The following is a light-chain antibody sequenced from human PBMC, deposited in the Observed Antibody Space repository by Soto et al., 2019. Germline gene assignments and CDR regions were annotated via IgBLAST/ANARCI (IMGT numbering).Light chain of an antibody. CDR2: DAS. J-gene: IGKJ3*01. V-gene: IGKV3-11*01. Sequence: TQSPSTLSASVGDRVTITCRDSQSISIYLAWYQQKPGQAPRLLIYDASKRAPGVPARFSGSGSGTDFSLTTSSLEPEDFGVYYCQQRSNWVFGPGTKVDMK. CDR1: QSISIY. CDR3: QQRSNWV.